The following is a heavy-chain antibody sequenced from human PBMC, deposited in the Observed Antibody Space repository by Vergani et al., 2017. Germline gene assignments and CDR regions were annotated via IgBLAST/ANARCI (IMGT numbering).Heavy chain of an antibody. V-gene: IGHV4-34*01. Sequence: QVQLQQWGAGLLNPSETLSLTFAVYGGSFSGYHWSWIRQPPGKGLEWIGEINHSGSTNYNPSLKSRVTISVDTSKNQFSLKLSSVTAADTAVYYCARGRKYCSSTSCYLYYYYYYMDVWGKGTTVTVSS. J-gene: IGHJ6*03. CDR1: GGSFSGYH. CDR2: INHSGST. CDR3: ARGRKYCSSTSCYLYYYYYYMDV. D-gene: IGHD2-2*01.